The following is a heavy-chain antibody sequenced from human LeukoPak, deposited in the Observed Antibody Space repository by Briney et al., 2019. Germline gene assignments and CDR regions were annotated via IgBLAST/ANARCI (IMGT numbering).Heavy chain of an antibody. D-gene: IGHD1-14*01. Sequence: GGSLRLSCAASGFTFSTYAMTWVRQAPGKGLEWVSAISNSDGTTYYADSVKGRFTISRDNSKNTLYLQMNGLKAEDTAVYYCAKDLSRSNPLYYFDYWGQGILVTVSS. CDR1: GFTFSTYA. CDR3: AKDLSRSNPLYYFDY. J-gene: IGHJ4*02. V-gene: IGHV3-23*01. CDR2: ISNSDGTT.